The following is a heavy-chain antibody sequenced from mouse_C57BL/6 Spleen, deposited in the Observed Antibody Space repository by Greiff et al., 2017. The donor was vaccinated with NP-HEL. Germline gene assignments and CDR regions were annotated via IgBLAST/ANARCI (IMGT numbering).Heavy chain of an antibody. Sequence: QVQLQQPGAELVRPGSSVKLSCKASGYTFTSYWMDWVKQRPGQGLEWIGNIYPSDSETHYNQKFKDKATLTVDKSSSTAYMQLSSLTSEDSAVYCCAKRNYVDYAMDYWGKGTSVTVSS. J-gene: IGHJ4*01. CDR3: AKRNYVDYAMDY. V-gene: IGHV1-61*01. CDR1: GYTFTSYW. D-gene: IGHD1-1*01. CDR2: IYPSDSET.